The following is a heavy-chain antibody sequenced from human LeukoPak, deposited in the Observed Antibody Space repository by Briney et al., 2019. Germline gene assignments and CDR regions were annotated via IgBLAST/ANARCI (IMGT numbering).Heavy chain of an antibody. V-gene: IGHV3-74*01. Sequence: PGGSLRLSCAASGFTFSSYWMHWVRQAPGKGLVWVSRINSDGSSTSYADSVKGRFTISRDNAKNTLYLQMNSLRAEDTAVYYCARPDCSTSNCYEFDSWGQGTLVTVSS. D-gene: IGHD2-2*01. CDR3: ARPDCSTSNCYEFDS. J-gene: IGHJ4*02. CDR1: GFTFSSYW. CDR2: INSDGSST.